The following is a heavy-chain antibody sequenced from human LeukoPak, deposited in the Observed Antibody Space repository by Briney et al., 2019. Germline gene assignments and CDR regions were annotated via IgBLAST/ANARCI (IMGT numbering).Heavy chain of an antibody. CDR2: IYYRGST. Sequence: SQTLSLTCTVSGGSISSGDYYWSWIRQPPGKGLEWIGYIYYRGSTYYNPSLKSRVTISVDTSKNQFSLKLSSVTAADTAVYYCAREPLQYGMDVWGQGTTVTVSS. J-gene: IGHJ6*02. D-gene: IGHD4-11*01. CDR1: GGSISSGDYY. CDR3: AREPLQYGMDV. V-gene: IGHV4-30-4*01.